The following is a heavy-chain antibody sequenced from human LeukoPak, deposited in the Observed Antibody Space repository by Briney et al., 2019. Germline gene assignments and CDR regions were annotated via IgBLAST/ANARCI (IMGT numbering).Heavy chain of an antibody. CDR3: AKDGIAAAGTPLFFDY. V-gene: IGHV3-30*18. CDR1: GFTFSSYG. J-gene: IGHJ4*02. CDR2: ISYDGSNK. Sequence: GGSLRLSCAASGFTFSSYGMHWVRQAPGKGLEWVAVISYDGSNKYYADSVKGRFTISRDNSKNTLYLQMNSLRAEDTAVYYCAKDGIAAAGTPLFFDYWGQGTLVTVSS. D-gene: IGHD6-13*01.